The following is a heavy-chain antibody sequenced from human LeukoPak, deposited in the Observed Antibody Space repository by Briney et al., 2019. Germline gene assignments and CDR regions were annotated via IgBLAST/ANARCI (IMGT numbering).Heavy chain of an antibody. J-gene: IGHJ4*02. CDR2: ISAYNGST. CDR3: ATGSTIRYDYVWGSYRLFPFDY. Sequence: ASVKVSCKASGYTFTSYGISWVRQAPGQGLEWMGWISAYNGSTNYAQKLQGRVTMTTDTSTSTAYMELRSLRSDDTAVYYCATGSTIRYDYVWGSYRLFPFDYWGQGTLVTVSS. CDR1: GYTFTSYG. V-gene: IGHV1-18*01. D-gene: IGHD3-16*02.